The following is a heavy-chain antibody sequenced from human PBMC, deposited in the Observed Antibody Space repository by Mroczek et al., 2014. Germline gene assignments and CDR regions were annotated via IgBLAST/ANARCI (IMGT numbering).Heavy chain of an antibody. CDR3: ADPPSDC. J-gene: IGHJ4*02. V-gene: IGHV3-7*01. CDR1: GFTFSSQW. CDR2: INPDGSVK. Sequence: VQLVQSGGGLVHPGGSLRLSCAASGFTFSSQWMSWVRQAPGKGLEWVANINPDGSVKSYVDSVKGRFTISRDNSKNSLYLEMNSLRAEDTAVYYCADPPSDCWGQGILVTVSS.